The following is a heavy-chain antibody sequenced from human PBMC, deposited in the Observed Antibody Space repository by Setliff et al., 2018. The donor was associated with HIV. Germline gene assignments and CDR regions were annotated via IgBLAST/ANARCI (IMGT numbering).Heavy chain of an antibody. D-gene: IGHD1-7*01. CDR1: GDSISSSRSF. J-gene: IGHJ4*02. CDR2: IYFSGSV. Sequence: SETLSLTCTVSGDSISSSRSFWGWIRQSPGKGLEWIGSIYFSGSVFYNPSLNSRVIISIDTSRNQFSLKLSSVTGADTAVYYCSRVYSVIELQGGDYFDSWGQGLLVTVSS. CDR3: SRVYSVIELQGGDYFDS. V-gene: IGHV4-39*07.